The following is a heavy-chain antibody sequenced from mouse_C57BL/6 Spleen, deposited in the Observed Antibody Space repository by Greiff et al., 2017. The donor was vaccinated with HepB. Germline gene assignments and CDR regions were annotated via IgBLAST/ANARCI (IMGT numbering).Heavy chain of an antibody. V-gene: IGHV1-12*01. CDR2: IYPGNGYT. J-gene: IGHJ1*03. CDR1: GYTFTSYG. D-gene: IGHD2-10*02. Sequence: QVQLQQSGAELVRPGASVKMSCKASGYTFTSYGINWVKQRPGQGLEWIGAIYPGNGYTSYNEKFKGKATLTVDKSSSTAYMQLSSLTSEDSAIYFCAREKSICCYFDDWGKGTTVTVSS. CDR3: AREKSICCYFDD.